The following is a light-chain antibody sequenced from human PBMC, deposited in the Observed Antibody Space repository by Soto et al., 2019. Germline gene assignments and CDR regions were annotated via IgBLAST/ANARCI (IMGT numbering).Light chain of an antibody. Sequence: QSVLTQPPSVSGAPGQRVTISCTGSSSNIGVGYDVHWYQKLPGTAPKLLIYGNNNRPPGVPDRFSGSRSGASASLAITGLQAEDEADYYCQSYDPSLSGSRVFGPGTKVTVL. V-gene: IGLV1-40*01. J-gene: IGLJ1*01. CDR2: GNN. CDR3: QSYDPSLSGSRV. CDR1: SSNIGVGYD.